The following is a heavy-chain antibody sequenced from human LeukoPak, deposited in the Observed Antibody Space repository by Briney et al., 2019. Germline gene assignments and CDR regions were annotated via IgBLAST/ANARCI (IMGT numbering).Heavy chain of an antibody. V-gene: IGHV3-30-3*01. CDR2: ISYDGSNK. CDR1: GFTFSSYA. J-gene: IGHJ4*02. CDR3: ARGTIVGATTLDY. Sequence: GRSLRLSCAASGFTFSSYAMHWVRQAPGKGLEWVAVISYDGSNKYYADSVKGRFTISRDNSKNTLYLQMNSLRAEDTAVYYCARGTIVGATTLDYWGQGTLVTVSS. D-gene: IGHD1-26*01.